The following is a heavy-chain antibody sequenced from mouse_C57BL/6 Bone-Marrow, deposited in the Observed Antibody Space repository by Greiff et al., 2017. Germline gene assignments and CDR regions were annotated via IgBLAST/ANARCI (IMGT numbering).Heavy chain of an antibody. CDR1: GYTFTSYW. V-gene: IGHV1-59*01. CDR3: ARPRGYYGRGDAMDD. J-gene: IGHJ4*01. Sequence: VQLQQPGAELVRPGTSVKLSCKASGYTFTSYWMHWVKQRPGQGLEWIGVIDPSDSYTNYNQKFKGKATLTVDTSSSTAYMQLSSLTSEDSAVYDCARPRGYYGRGDAMDDWGQGTSVTVSS. CDR2: IDPSDSYT. D-gene: IGHD1-1*01.